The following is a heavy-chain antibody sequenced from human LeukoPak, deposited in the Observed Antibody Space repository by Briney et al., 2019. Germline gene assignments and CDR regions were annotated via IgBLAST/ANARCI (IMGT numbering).Heavy chain of an antibody. CDR2: IKSDGQIT. CDR3: LLIILGGSSQH. Sequence: GGSLRLSCAASGFTFNNYWMHWVRQAPGKGLVWVSRIKSDGQITTYADSVKGRFTTSGDNAKNTFYLQMNSLRVEGAAVYYCLLIILGGSSQHWGQGTLVSVSS. CDR1: GFTFNNYW. V-gene: IGHV3-74*01. D-gene: IGHD3-3*01. J-gene: IGHJ1*01.